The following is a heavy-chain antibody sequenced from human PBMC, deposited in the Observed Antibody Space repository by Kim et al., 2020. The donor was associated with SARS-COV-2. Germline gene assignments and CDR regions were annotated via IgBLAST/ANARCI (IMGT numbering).Heavy chain of an antibody. D-gene: IGHD5-18*01. CDR2: INHSGST. Sequence: SETLSLTCAVYGGSFSGYYWSWIRQPPGKGLEWIGEINHSGSTNYNPSLKSRVTISVDTSKNQFSLKLSSVTAADTAVYYCARDSPDSYGLPFDYWGQGTLVTVSS. J-gene: IGHJ4*02. CDR1: GGSFSGYY. V-gene: IGHV4-34*01. CDR3: ARDSPDSYGLPFDY.